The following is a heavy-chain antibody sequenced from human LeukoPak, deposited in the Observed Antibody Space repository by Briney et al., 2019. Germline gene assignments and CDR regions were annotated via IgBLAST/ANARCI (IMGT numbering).Heavy chain of an antibody. V-gene: IGHV4-38-2*01. CDR3: ARRGDDFWSGYHIDY. D-gene: IGHD3-3*01. CDR1: GYSISSGYY. Sequence: SETLSLTCGVSGYSISSGYYWGWIRQPPGKGLEWTGSIHHRGTTYYNPSLKSRVTISVDTSKNQFSLKLSSVTAADTAVYYCARRGDDFWSGYHIDYWGQGTLVTVSS. J-gene: IGHJ4*02. CDR2: IHHRGTT.